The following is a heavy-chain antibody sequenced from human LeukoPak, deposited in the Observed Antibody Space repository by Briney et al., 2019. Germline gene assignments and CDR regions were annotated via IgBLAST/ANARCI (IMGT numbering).Heavy chain of an antibody. CDR2: ISYDGSNK. Sequence: QPGRSLRLSCAASGFTFSSYAMHWVRQAPGKGLEWAAGISYDGSNKYYADSVKGRFTISRDNSKNTLYLQMNSLRAEDTAVYYCARGSTSIVGATDWFDPWGQGTLVTVSS. V-gene: IGHV3-30-3*01. CDR1: GFTFSSYA. D-gene: IGHD1-26*01. CDR3: ARGSTSIVGATDWFDP. J-gene: IGHJ5*02.